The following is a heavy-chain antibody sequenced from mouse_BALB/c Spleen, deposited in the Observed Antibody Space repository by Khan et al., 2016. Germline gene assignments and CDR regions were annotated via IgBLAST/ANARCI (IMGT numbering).Heavy chain of an antibody. CDR1: GFSLTSYG. Sequence: QVQLKESGPGLVAPSQSLSITCTVSGFSLTSYGVHRVHQPPGKGLEWQGVIWAGGSTNYNSALMSRLSISKDNSKSQACLNMNSLQTDETALYYCARETGRATFDYWGQGTSLTVSS. CDR2: IWAGGST. J-gene: IGHJ2*02. CDR3: ARETGRATFDY. D-gene: IGHD3-2*01. V-gene: IGHV2-9*02.